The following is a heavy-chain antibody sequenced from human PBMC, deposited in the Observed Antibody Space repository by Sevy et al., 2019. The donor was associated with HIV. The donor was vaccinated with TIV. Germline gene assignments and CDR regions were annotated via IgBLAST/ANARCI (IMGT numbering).Heavy chain of an antibody. V-gene: IGHV3-53*01. CDR2: IYAGGNT. CDR1: GFTVSNNY. Sequence: GGSLRLSCTASGFTVSNNYMSWVRQAPGKGQEWDSAIYAGGNTYYADSVKGRFTISRDNFKNTVYLQMNSLRVEDTAVYYCARETLSGYNLWGQGTLVTVSS. J-gene: IGHJ4*02. D-gene: IGHD5-12*01. CDR3: ARETLSGYNL.